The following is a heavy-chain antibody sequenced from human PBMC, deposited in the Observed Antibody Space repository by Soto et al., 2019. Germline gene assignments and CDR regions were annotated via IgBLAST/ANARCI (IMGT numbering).Heavy chain of an antibody. Sequence: GGSLRLSCAASGFTFSSYAMHWVRQAPGKGLEWVAVISYDGSNKYYADSVKGRFTISRDNSKNTLYLQMNSLRAEDTAVYYCARETGIYYYYGMDVWGQGTTVTV. CDR3: ARETGIYYYYGMDV. J-gene: IGHJ6*02. CDR1: GFTFSSYA. CDR2: ISYDGSNK. D-gene: IGHD1-1*01. V-gene: IGHV3-30-3*01.